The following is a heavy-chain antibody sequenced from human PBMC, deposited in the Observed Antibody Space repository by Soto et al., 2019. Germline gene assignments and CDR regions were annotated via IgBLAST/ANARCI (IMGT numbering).Heavy chain of an antibody. D-gene: IGHD1-26*01. CDR2: ISGYNGDI. Sequence: QVHLVQSGGEVKKPGASVKVSCKASGYTFNRHGITWVRQAPGQGLEWMGWISGYNGDINYEQKFQGRVTLSSDTLTSTVYLELKSPRFDVTAVYYCARVRIVGARVIDFWGQGTLVTVSS. V-gene: IGHV1-18*04. J-gene: IGHJ4*02. CDR3: ARVRIVGARVIDF. CDR1: GYTFNRHG.